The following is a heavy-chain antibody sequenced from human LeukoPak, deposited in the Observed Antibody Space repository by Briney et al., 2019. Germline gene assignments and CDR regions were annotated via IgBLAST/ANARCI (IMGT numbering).Heavy chain of an antibody. CDR2: IRDSGEA. V-gene: IGHV3-66*03. J-gene: IGHJ5*02. CDR3: ARDRAANQDWVEFDP. Sequence: PGGSLRLSCVGSGFRVSDYYMSWVRQAPGKGLEWVGLIRDSGEAFYADFARGRFAISRDESENTLYLQMNRLRVEDTAVYFCARDRAANQDWVEFDPWGQGTPVIVSS. CDR1: GFRVSDYY. D-gene: IGHD3/OR15-3a*01.